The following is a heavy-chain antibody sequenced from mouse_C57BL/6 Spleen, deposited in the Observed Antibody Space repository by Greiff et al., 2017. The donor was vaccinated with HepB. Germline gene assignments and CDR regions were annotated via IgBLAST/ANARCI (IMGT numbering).Heavy chain of an antibody. D-gene: IGHD2-4*01. CDR1: GFTFSSYA. CDR3: ARSTMIHWYFDV. Sequence: EVKVVESGGGLVKPGGSLKLSCAASGFTFSSYAMSWVRQTPEKRLEWVATISDGGSYTYYPDNVKGRFTISRDNAKNNLYLQMSHLKSEDTAMYYCARSTMIHWYFDVWGTGTTVTVSS. CDR2: ISDGGSYT. J-gene: IGHJ1*03. V-gene: IGHV5-4*03.